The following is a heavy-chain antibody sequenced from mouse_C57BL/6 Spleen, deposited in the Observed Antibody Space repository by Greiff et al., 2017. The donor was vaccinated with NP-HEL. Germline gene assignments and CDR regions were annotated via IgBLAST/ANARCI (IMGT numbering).Heavy chain of an antibody. CDR1: GYTFTSYW. CDR3: AIGGYSKTFAY. V-gene: IGHV1-69*01. J-gene: IGHJ3*01. CDR2: LDPSDSYT. D-gene: IGHD2-5*01. Sequence: QVQLQQPGAELVMPGASVKLSCKASGYTFTSYWMHWVKQRPGQGLEWIGELDPSDSYTNYNPKFKGKSTLTVDKSSSTAYMQLSSLTSDDSAVYYCAIGGYSKTFAYWGHGTLVTVSA.